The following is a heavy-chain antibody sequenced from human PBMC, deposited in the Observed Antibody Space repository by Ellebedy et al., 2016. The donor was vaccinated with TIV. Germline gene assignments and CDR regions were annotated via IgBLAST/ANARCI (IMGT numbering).Heavy chain of an antibody. J-gene: IGHJ5*02. CDR2: IYYSGST. Sequence: MPSETLSLTCTVSGGSISSYYWSWIRQPPGKGLEWIGYIYYSGSTNYNPSLKSRVTISVDTSKNQFSLNLSSVTAADTAVYYCARGYSGYDSYNWFDPWGQGTLVTVSS. V-gene: IGHV4-59*08. D-gene: IGHD5-12*01. CDR1: GGSISSYY. CDR3: ARGYSGYDSYNWFDP.